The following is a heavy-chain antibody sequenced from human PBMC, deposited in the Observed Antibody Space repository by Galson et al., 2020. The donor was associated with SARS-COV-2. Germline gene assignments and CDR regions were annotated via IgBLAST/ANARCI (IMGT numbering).Heavy chain of an antibody. J-gene: IGHJ4*02. CDR1: GGSIRSNSYF. V-gene: IGHV4-39*01. CDR3: ARHFLFGLGKKGFFGY. CDR2: VAHSGST. Sequence: SETLSLTCTVSGGSIRSNSYFWGWIRQPPGKGLEWIGSVAHSGSTYYSPSLTSRVIISVDTSKNQFSLNLYSVTAADRTVYYCARHFLFGLGKKGFFGYWGQGILVTVSS. D-gene: IGHD3-10*01.